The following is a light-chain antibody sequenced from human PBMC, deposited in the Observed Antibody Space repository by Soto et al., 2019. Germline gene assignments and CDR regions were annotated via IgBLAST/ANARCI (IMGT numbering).Light chain of an antibody. CDR3: QNYNSAPLT. J-gene: IGKJ4*01. CDR2: AAS. CDR1: QRISSY. Sequence: DIQMTQSPSSLPALVGDRISITCPASQRISSYLSWYQQKPRKVPKLLIYAASTLQSGVPCPFSGSGSGTDFTLTSSSLQPEDVATYYWQNYNSAPLTFGGGTKVEIK. V-gene: IGKV1-27*01.